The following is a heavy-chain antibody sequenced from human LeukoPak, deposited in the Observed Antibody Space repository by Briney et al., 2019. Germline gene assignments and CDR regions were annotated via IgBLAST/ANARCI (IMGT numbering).Heavy chain of an antibody. D-gene: IGHD2-2*01. CDR2: INHSGST. J-gene: IGHJ5*02. CDR3: ASLLGYCSSISCVDP. CDR1: GGSFSGYY. V-gene: IGHV4-34*01. Sequence: SETLSLTCAVYGGSFSGYYWSWIRQPPGKGLEWIGEINHSGSTNYNPSLKGRATISVDTSKNQFSLKLSSVTAADTAVYYCASLLGYCSSISCVDPWGQGTLVTVSS.